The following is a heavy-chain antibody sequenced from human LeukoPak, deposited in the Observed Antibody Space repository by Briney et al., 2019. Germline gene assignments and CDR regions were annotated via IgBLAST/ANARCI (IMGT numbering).Heavy chain of an antibody. CDR2: ISWDGGST. J-gene: IGHJ6*03. CDR3: AKSGNRGVIIDYYYMDV. D-gene: IGHD3-10*01. Sequence: PGGSLRLSCAASGFTFDDYAMHWVRQAPGKGLEWVSLISWDGGSTYYADSVKGRFTISRDNSKNSLYLQMNSLRAEDTALYYCAKSGNRGVIIDYYYMDVWGKGTTVTVSS. V-gene: IGHV3-43D*04. CDR1: GFTFDDYA.